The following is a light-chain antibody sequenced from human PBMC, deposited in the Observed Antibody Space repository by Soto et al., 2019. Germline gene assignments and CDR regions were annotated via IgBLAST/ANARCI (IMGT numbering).Light chain of an antibody. V-gene: IGKV3D-20*02. CDR1: QSVSSSY. Sequence: EIVLTQSPGTLSLSPGERATLSCRASQSVSSSYLAWYQQKPGQAPRLLIYGASSRATGILDRFSGSGSGTDFTLTISRLEPEDFAVYYCQQRSKMPLTFGHGTKV. J-gene: IGKJ1*01. CDR2: GAS. CDR3: QQRSKMPLT.